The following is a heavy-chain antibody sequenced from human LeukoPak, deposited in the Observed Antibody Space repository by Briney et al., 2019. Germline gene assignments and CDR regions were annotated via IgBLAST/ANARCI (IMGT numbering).Heavy chain of an antibody. Sequence: ASVKVSCKASGYTFTSYYMHWVRQAPGQGLEWMGIINPSGGSTSYAQKFQGRVTMTRDTSTSTVYMELSSLRSEDTAVYYCARLKGVENSGSYLDWYFDLWGRGTLVTVSS. CDR1: GYTFTSYY. CDR3: ARLKGVENSGSYLDWYFDL. J-gene: IGHJ2*01. V-gene: IGHV1-46*01. CDR2: INPSGGST. D-gene: IGHD1-26*01.